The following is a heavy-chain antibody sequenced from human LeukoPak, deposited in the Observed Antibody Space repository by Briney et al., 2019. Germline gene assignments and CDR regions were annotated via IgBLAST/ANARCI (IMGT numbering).Heavy chain of an antibody. CDR1: GGSVINTNW. V-gene: IGHV4-4*02. Sequence: SETLSLTCGVSGGSVINTNWWTWVRQPPGKGLEWIGEVHLDGRTNYNPSLESRLTMSVDVSENQVSLKLTSVTAADTAVYYCAREGGFYRPLDYSGQGTLVTVST. CDR2: VHLDGRT. CDR3: AREGGFYRPLDY. D-gene: IGHD3-3*01. J-gene: IGHJ4*02.